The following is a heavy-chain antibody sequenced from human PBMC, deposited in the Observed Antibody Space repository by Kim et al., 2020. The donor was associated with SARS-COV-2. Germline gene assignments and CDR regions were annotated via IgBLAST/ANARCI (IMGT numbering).Heavy chain of an antibody. V-gene: IGHV1-69*13. CDR2: IIPIFGTA. CDR1: GGTFSSYA. Sequence: SVKVSCKASGGTFSSYAISWVRQAPGQGLEWMGGIIPIFGTANYAQKFQGRVTITADESTSTAYMELSSLRSEDTAVYYCAREWASTMVRGIFNWFDPWGQGTLVTVSS. D-gene: IGHD3-10*01. CDR3: AREWASTMVRGIFNWFDP. J-gene: IGHJ5*02.